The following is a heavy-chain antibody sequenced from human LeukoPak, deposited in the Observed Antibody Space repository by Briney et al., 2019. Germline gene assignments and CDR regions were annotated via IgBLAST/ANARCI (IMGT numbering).Heavy chain of an antibody. Sequence: TSETLSLTCTVSGGSISSGDYYWSWIRQPPGTGLEWIGYIYYSGSTYYNPSLKSRVTISVDRSKNQFSLKLSSVTAADTAVYYCARESPVTSPFFDYWGQGTLVTVSS. CDR1: GGSISSGDYY. V-gene: IGHV4-30-4*01. CDR2: IYYSGST. J-gene: IGHJ4*02. CDR3: ARESPVTSPFFDY. D-gene: IGHD4-17*01.